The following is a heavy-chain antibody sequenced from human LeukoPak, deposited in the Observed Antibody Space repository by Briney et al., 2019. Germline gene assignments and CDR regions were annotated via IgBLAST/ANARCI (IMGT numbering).Heavy chain of an antibody. CDR2: IYPGDSDT. CDR3: ARRNRGVKDGMDV. CDR1: GYSFTSYW. J-gene: IGHJ6*02. V-gene: IGHV5-51*01. Sequence: GESLKISCKGSGYSFTSYWIGWARQMPGKGLEWMGIIYPGDSDTRYSPSFQGQVTISADKSISTAYLQWSSLKASDTAMYYCARRNRGVKDGMDVWGQGTTVTVSS. D-gene: IGHD3-10*01.